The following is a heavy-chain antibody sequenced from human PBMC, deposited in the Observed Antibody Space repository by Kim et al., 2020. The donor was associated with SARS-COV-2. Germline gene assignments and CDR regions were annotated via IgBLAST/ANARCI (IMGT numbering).Heavy chain of an antibody. CDR3: ARVGVGSSSWYYFDY. J-gene: IGHJ4*02. Sequence: VDPVKGRFTISRDNAENSLFLQMDSLRVDDTAVYYCARVGVGSSSWYYFDYWGQGLLVTVSS. V-gene: IGHV3-7*03. D-gene: IGHD6-13*01.